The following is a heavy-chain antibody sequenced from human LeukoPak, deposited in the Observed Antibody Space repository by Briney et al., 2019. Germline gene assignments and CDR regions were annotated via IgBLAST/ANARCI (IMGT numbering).Heavy chain of an antibody. V-gene: IGHV3-23*01. Sequence: GGSLRLSCAASGFTFSNYVMSWVRQARGKGPEWVSGINGGGGSTFYAESVTGRFTISRDNSKNTLFLQMNTLRAEDTAVYYCVKDGRRSPPCWGQGTLVTVSS. CDR3: VKDGRRSPPC. D-gene: IGHD2-15*01. CDR1: GFTFSNYV. CDR2: INGGGGST. J-gene: IGHJ4*02.